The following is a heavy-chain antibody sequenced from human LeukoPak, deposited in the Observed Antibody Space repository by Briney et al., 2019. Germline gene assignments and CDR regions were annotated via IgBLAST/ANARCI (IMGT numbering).Heavy chain of an antibody. CDR1: GFTLSSYT. CDR2: ISSSSTYL. Sequence: GGSLRLSCAASGFTLSSYTMNWVRQAPGKGLEWVSSISSSSTYLDYADSLKGRFTISRDNAKNSLYLQMNSLRAEDTAVYYCARRSYCGGDCYGSDAFDIWGQGTMVTVSS. D-gene: IGHD2-21*02. J-gene: IGHJ3*02. V-gene: IGHV3-21*01. CDR3: ARRSYCGGDCYGSDAFDI.